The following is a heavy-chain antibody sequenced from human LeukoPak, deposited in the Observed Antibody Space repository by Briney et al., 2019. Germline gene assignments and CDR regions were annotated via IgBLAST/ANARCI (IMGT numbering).Heavy chain of an antibody. D-gene: IGHD3-10*01. V-gene: IGHV3-74*01. CDR1: GFTFSRYW. Sequence: GGSLRLSCAASGFTFSRYWMHWVRQAPGKGLVWVSRINSDGSFTTYADSVEGRFTISRDNAKNTLYLQMNSLRADDTAVYYCATTMVRELDYWGQGTLVTVSS. J-gene: IGHJ4*02. CDR3: ATTMVRELDY. CDR2: INSDGSFT.